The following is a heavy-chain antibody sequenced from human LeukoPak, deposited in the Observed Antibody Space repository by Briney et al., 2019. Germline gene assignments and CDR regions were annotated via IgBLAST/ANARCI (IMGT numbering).Heavy chain of an antibody. CDR1: AGSISSYY. CDR2: IYYSGST. D-gene: IGHD2-2*01. CDR3: ASGSVDVVPAAIAY. Sequence: SETLSLTCTVSAGSISSYYWSWIRQPPGKGLEWIGYIYYSGSTNYNPSLKSRVTISVDTSKNQFSLKLSSVTAADTAVYYCASGSVDVVPAAIAYWGQGTLVTVSS. V-gene: IGHV4-59*01. J-gene: IGHJ4*02.